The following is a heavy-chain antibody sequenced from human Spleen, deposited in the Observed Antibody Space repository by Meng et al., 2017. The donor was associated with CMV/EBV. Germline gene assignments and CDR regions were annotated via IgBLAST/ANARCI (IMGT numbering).Heavy chain of an antibody. D-gene: IGHD6-6*01. Sequence: AAVKVSFKASGYTFISYGITWVRQAPGQGLEWMGWISAYSGNTNYAHKLQDGVTMTTDTDTSTAYMELRSLRSADTAVYYCAREGSSSPNWFDPWGQGTLVTVSS. CDR2: ISAYSGNT. CDR3: AREGSSSPNWFDP. V-gene: IGHV1-18*01. CDR1: GYTFISYG. J-gene: IGHJ5*02.